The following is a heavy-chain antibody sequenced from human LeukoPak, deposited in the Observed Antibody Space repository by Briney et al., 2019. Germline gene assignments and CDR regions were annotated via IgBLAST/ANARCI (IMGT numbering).Heavy chain of an antibody. J-gene: IGHJ4*02. Sequence: GILRLSCDASGFSISDSYMSWIRQSPGKGLEWISYITSGAGSTKYADSVKGRFTISRDKAKNSVALQLNSLRAEDTAVYYCTRERRGTYYAFESWGQGTLVTVSS. CDR3: TRERRGTYYAFES. CDR1: GFSISDSY. V-gene: IGHV3-11*01. D-gene: IGHD3-22*01. CDR2: ITSGAGST.